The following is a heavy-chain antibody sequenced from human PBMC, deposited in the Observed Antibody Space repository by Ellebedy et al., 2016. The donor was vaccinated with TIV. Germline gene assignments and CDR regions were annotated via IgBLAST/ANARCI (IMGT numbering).Heavy chain of an antibody. V-gene: IGHV4-4*02. CDR3: ARDLYGSGRDGFDV. Sequence: MPSETLSLTCVVSGGSISNPNWWTWVRQPPGRGLEWIGEIFHSGSNNFNPSLKSRVTLSVDKSENQFSLRLTSVTAADTAVYYCARDLYGSGRDGFDVWGQGTMVTVSS. J-gene: IGHJ3*01. CDR1: GGSISNPNW. D-gene: IGHD3-10*01. CDR2: IFHSGSN.